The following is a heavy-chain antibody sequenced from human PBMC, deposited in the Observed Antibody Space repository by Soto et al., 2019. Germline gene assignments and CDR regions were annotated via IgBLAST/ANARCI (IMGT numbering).Heavy chain of an antibody. J-gene: IGHJ3*02. Sequence: ASVKVSCKASGYTFTSYDINWVRQATGQGLEWMGWISPNTGDTNYEQKFQGRVTLTRDTSSRTAYMELTSLRSDDTAVYYCGTDLVVRGGVNVFVMWGQGTTVTVSS. CDR3: GTDLVVRGGVNVFVM. CDR1: GYTFTSYD. CDR2: ISPNTGDT. D-gene: IGHD3-10*01. V-gene: IGHV1-2*02.